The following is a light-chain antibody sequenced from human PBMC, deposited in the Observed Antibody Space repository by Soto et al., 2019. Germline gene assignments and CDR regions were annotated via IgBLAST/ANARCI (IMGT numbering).Light chain of an antibody. CDR2: AAS. CDR3: LQDHTYPRT. Sequence: AIQMTQSPSTLPASVGDRVTITCRASQGIRNDLGWYQQKPGKAPNLLIYAASSLRGGVPSRFSGNGSDTDFTLTIRSLQPEDFATYYCLQDHTYPRTFGQGTKMEIK. CDR1: QGIRND. V-gene: IGKV1-6*01. J-gene: IGKJ1*01.